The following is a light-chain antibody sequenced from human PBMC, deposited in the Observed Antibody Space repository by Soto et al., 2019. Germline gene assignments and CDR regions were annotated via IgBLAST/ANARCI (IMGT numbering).Light chain of an antibody. CDR1: SSDVGGYNY. Sequence: SVLTQPASVSGSPGQSITISCTGTSSDVGGYNYVSWYQQHPGKAPNLIIFDVSNRPSGVSNRFSGSKSGNSASLTISGLQAEDEADYYCSSYTGSNTPVVFGGGTQLTVL. V-gene: IGLV2-14*01. J-gene: IGLJ2*01. CDR2: DVS. CDR3: SSYTGSNTPVV.